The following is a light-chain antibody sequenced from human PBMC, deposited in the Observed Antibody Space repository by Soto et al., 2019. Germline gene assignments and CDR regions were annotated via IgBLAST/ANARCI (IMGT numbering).Light chain of an antibody. CDR3: QQYGSSGK. Sequence: EIVFTHSPCTLSLSPVERATLSFMASQSVSNNYLAWYQQKPGQAPRLLIYGASNRATGIPDRFSGSGSGTDFTLTISRLEPEDFAVYYCQQYGSSGKFGQGTKVDNK. CDR2: GAS. J-gene: IGKJ1*01. V-gene: IGKV3-20*01. CDR1: QSVSNNY.